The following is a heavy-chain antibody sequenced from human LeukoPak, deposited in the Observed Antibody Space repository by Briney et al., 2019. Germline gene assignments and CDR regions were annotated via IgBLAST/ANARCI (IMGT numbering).Heavy chain of an antibody. Sequence: GGSLRLSCAASGFTFSSYAMSWVRQAPGQGLEWVSTISGSGVSTYYADSVKGRFTISRDNAKNSLYLQMNSLRAEDTAVYYCARDNDFWSGYDYFDYWGQGTLVTVSS. J-gene: IGHJ4*02. CDR2: ISGSGVST. CDR1: GFTFSSYA. D-gene: IGHD3-3*01. V-gene: IGHV3-23*01. CDR3: ARDNDFWSGYDYFDY.